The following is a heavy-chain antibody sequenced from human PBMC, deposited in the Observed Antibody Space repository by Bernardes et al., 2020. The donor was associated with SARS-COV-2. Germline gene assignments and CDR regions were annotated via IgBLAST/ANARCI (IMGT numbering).Heavy chain of an antibody. Sequence: GGSLRLSCAASGFTFSSSGMHWVRQAPGTGLEWVAVIWYDGSNKYYADSVKGRFTISRDNSKNTLYLQMNSLRAEDTAVYYCARDGQWLVRALDYWGQGTLVTVSS. CDR2: IWYDGSNK. D-gene: IGHD6-19*01. CDR3: ARDGQWLVRALDY. J-gene: IGHJ4*02. V-gene: IGHV3-33*01. CDR1: GFTFSSSG.